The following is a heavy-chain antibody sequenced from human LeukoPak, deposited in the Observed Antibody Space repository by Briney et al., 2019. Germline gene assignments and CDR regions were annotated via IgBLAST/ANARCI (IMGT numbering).Heavy chain of an antibody. J-gene: IGHJ4*02. V-gene: IGHV3-23*01. Sequence: GGSLRLSCAASGFTFRDFGMNWVRQIPGKGLEWISHINGGGDSTHYADSVKGRFTIFRDNSQNTLFVQMNSLRVDDSATYYCVKGPYYESPALDSWGQGTLVTVSS. CDR3: VKGPYYESPALDS. CDR2: INGGGDST. D-gene: IGHD3-3*01. CDR1: GFTFRDFG.